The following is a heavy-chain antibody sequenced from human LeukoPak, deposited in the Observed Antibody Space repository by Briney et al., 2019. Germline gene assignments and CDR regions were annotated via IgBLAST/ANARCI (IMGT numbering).Heavy chain of an antibody. CDR3: ARAGYSFDSPNYFDY. CDR2: ISSRSGTI. CDR1: GFTFSSYE. V-gene: IGHV3-48*03. J-gene: IGHJ4*02. Sequence: GGSLRLSCAASGFTFSSYEMNWVRQAPGKGLEWISYISSRSGTIRYADSVKGRFTISRDNAKSSLYLQMNSLRAEDTAVYYCARAGYSFDSPNYFDYWGQGTLVTVSS. D-gene: IGHD5-18*01.